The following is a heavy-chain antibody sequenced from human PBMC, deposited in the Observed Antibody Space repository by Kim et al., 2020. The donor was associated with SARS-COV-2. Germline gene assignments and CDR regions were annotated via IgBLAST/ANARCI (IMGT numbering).Heavy chain of an antibody. D-gene: IGHD3-10*01. CDR3: ARDRNYYGSGSDSHAFDI. CDR2: IYYSGST. J-gene: IGHJ3*02. V-gene: IGHV4-59*01. Sequence: SETLSLTCTVSGGSISRNYWNWIRQPPGKGLEWIGYIYYSGSTNYNPSLVSRVTFSVDTSKNKFSLKLISVTAADTAVYYCARDRNYYGSGSDSHAFDIWGQGTMVTVSS. CDR1: GGSISRNY.